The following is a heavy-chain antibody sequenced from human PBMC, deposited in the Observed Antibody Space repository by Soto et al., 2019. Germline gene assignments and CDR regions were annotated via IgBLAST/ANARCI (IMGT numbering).Heavy chain of an antibody. Sequence: PGGSLRLSCAASGFTFSTYSMNWVRQAPGKGLEWVSSISGSGGNTYYADSVKGRFTISRDNSKNTLYLQMNSLRAEDTAVYYCAKGGCSGGNCFPNWFDPWGQGTLVTVSS. CDR1: GFTFSTYS. CDR2: ISGSGGNT. CDR3: AKGGCSGGNCFPNWFDP. V-gene: IGHV3-23*01. J-gene: IGHJ5*02. D-gene: IGHD2-15*01.